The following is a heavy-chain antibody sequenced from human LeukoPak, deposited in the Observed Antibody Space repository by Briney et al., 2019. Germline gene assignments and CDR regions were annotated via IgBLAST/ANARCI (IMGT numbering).Heavy chain of an antibody. Sequence: SETLSLTCTVSGGSIGSSSYYWGWIRQPPGKGLEWIGSIYYSGSTYYKPSLKSRVTISVDTSKNQSSLKLSSVTAAATAVYYCARQDEDSLQYNWFDPWGQGTLVTVSS. D-gene: IGHD4-11*01. CDR3: ARQDEDSLQYNWFDP. V-gene: IGHV4-39*01. J-gene: IGHJ5*02. CDR1: GGSIGSSSYY. CDR2: IYYSGST.